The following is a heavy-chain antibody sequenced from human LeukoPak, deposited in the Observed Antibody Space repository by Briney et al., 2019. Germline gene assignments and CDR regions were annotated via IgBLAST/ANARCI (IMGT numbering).Heavy chain of an antibody. CDR2: INPNSGGT. J-gene: IGHJ6*03. CDR1: GYTFTSYG. CDR3: ARDFVPSLAGYAVPYYYYYMDV. D-gene: IGHD6-19*01. V-gene: IGHV1-2*02. Sequence: ASVKVSCKASGYTFTSYGISWVRQAPGQGLEWMGWINPNSGGTNYAQKFQGRVTMTRDTSISTAYMELSRLRSDDTAVYYCARDFVPSLAGYAVPYYYYYMDVWGKGTTVTISS.